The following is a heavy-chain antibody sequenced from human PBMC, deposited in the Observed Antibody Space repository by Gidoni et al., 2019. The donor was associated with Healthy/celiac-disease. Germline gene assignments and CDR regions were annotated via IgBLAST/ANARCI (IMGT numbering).Heavy chain of an antibody. CDR1: GDSIRRGDYY. D-gene: IGHD2-15*01. V-gene: IGHV4-30-4*01. CDR3: ARQLWAGSNNSFDP. J-gene: IGHJ5*02. Sequence: QMQLQESGPGLVEHSQTMSLTCTVSGDSIRRGDYYWNWIRQAPGRGLEWSGYISKAGTTYSPPSLKSRFTIFLDTSKNQFSLNLISVTAADTAVYFCARQLWAGSNNSFDPCGQGTLVTVSS. CDR2: ISKAGTT.